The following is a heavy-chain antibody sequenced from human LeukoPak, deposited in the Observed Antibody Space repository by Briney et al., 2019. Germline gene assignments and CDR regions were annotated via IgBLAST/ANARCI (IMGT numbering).Heavy chain of an antibody. D-gene: IGHD1-7*01. CDR2: ISAYNGNT. CDR3: ARVGTGTTLWVAPGLADY. V-gene: IGHV1-18*01. CDR1: GYTFTSYG. Sequence: GASVTVSCKASGYTFTSYGISWVRQAPGQGLEWMGWISAYNGNTNYAQKLQGRVTMTTDTSTSTAYMELRSLRSDDTAVYYCARVGTGTTLWVAPGLADYWGQGTLVTVSS. J-gene: IGHJ4*02.